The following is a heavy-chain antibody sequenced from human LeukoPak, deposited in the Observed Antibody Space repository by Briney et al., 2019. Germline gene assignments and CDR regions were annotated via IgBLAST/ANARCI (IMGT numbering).Heavy chain of an antibody. CDR2: ITSPVGRM. J-gene: IGHJ4*02. Sequence: GGSLRLSCAASGFTFSTYSMNWVRQAPGKGLEWVSSITSPVGRMYYADSLKGRITISRDNARSTLYLQMNSLRAEDTAEYYCATDGRSSGWYGFDYWGQGILVTVSS. CDR1: GFTFSTYS. V-gene: IGHV3-21*01. D-gene: IGHD6-19*01. CDR3: ATDGRSSGWYGFDY.